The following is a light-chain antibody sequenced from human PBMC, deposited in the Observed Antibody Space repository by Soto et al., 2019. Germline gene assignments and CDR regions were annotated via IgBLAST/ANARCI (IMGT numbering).Light chain of an antibody. J-gene: IGLJ3*02. CDR3: SSYTTISTVV. CDR2: DVN. Sequence: QSALTQPASVSGSPGQSITISCTGTSSDVGGYHYVSWYQQHPGKAPKLMIYDVNNRPSGVSNRFSGSKSGNTASLTISGLQAEDEANYYCSSYTTISTVVFGGGTKVTVL. V-gene: IGLV2-14*01. CDR1: SSDVGGYHY.